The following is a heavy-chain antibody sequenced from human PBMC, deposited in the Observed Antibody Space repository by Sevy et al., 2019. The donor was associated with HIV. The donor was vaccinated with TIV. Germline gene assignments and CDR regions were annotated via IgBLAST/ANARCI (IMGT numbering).Heavy chain of an antibody. CDR2: INPSDVST. CDR3: GRTSPRGGFDY. J-gene: IGHJ4*02. D-gene: IGHD3-16*01. CDR1: GYTFTNYY. V-gene: IGHV1-46*03. Sequence: ASVKGSCKASGYTFTNYYMHWVRQAPGQGLEWMGIINPSDVSTIYAQKFQGRVTMTRVTSTSTVYMELSSLRSDDTAVYYCGRTSPRGGFDYWGQGALVTVSS.